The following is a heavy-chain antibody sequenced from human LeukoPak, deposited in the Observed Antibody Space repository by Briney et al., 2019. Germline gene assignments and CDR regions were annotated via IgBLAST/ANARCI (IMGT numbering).Heavy chain of an antibody. Sequence: ASVKVSCKASGYTFTGYYMHWVRQAPGQGLEWMGWMNPNSGDIRYAERFQGRVTMTRDTSISTAYMLLSSLRSDDTAVYYCARGGGPEGTIFGVILIPEGLKLDYYYGMDVWGQGTTVTVSS. CDR2: MNPNSGDI. CDR1: GYTFTGYY. V-gene: IGHV1-2*02. CDR3: ARGGGPEGTIFGVILIPEGLKLDYYYGMDV. D-gene: IGHD3-3*01. J-gene: IGHJ6*02.